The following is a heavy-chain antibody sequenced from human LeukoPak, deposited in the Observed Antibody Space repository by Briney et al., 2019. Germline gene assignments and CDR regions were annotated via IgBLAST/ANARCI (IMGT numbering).Heavy chain of an antibody. CDR2: IYYSGST. CDR1: GGSISSGDYY. Sequence: PSETLSLTCTVSGGSISSGDYYWSWIRQPPGKGLEWIGYIYYSGSTYYNPSLKSRVTISVDTSKNQFSLKLSSVTAADTAVYYCARALDDGSPDSYFDYWGQGTLVTVSS. D-gene: IGHD2-2*03. J-gene: IGHJ4*02. CDR3: ARALDDGSPDSYFDY. V-gene: IGHV4-30-4*08.